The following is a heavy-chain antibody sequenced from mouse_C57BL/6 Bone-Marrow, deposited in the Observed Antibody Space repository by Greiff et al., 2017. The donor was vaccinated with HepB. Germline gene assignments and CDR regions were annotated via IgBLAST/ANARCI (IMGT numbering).Heavy chain of an antibody. J-gene: IGHJ1*03. Sequence: EVQLQESGGGLVQPKGSLKLSCAASGFSFNTYAMNWVRQAPGKGLEWVARIRSKSNNYATYYADSVKDRFTISRDDSESMLYLQMNNLKTEDTAMYYCVKAISAGYFDVWGTGTTVTVSS. CDR1: GFSFNTYA. CDR2: IRSKSNNYAT. V-gene: IGHV10-1*01. CDR3: VKAISAGYFDV.